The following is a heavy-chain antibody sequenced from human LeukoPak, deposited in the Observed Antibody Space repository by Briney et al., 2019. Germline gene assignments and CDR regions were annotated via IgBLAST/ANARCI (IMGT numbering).Heavy chain of an antibody. CDR2: INERGTDS. J-gene: IGHJ4*02. CDR1: GFTFSGHW. CDR3: AILPRGYYYDSSWSGGGFDY. D-gene: IGHD3-22*01. Sequence: GGSLRLSCTASGFTFSGHWIHWVRQPPGMGLVWVSRINERGTDSMYAESVKGRFTISRDNAKNTVYLQMNSLRAEDTAVYYCAILPRGYYYDSSWSGGGFDYWGQGTLVTVSS. V-gene: IGHV3-74*03.